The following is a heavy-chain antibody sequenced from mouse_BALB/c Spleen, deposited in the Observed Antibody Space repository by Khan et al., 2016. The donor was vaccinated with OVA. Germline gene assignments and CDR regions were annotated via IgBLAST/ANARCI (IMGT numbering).Heavy chain of an antibody. CDR1: GYSITSDYA. J-gene: IGHJ2*01. V-gene: IGHV3-2*02. D-gene: IGHD1-1*01. CDR2: IKYSGST. Sequence: EVQLQESGPGLVKPSQSLSLTGTVTGYSITSDYAWNWIRQFPGNKLEWMGYIKYSGSTSYNPSLKSRISISRDTSKNQFFLQLNSVTTEDTATYYCARSGTISTVVVTDFDFWGQGTTLTVSS. CDR3: ARSGTISTVVVTDFDF.